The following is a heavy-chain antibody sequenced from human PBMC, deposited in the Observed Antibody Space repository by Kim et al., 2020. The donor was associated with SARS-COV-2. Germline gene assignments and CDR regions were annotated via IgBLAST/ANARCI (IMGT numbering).Heavy chain of an antibody. CDR2: ISYDGSNK. Sequence: GGSLILSCAASGFTFSSYAMHWVRQAPGKGLEWVAVISYDGSNKYYADSVKGRFTISRDNSKNTLYLQMNSLRAEDTAVYYCARDGPNDFWSGYLDYWGQGTLVTVSS. CDR1: GFTFSSYA. D-gene: IGHD3-3*01. J-gene: IGHJ4*02. V-gene: IGHV3-30*04. CDR3: ARDGPNDFWSGYLDY.